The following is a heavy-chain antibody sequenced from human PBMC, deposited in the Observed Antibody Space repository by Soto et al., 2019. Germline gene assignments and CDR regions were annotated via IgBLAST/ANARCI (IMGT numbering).Heavy chain of an antibody. D-gene: IGHD3-10*01. CDR2: IYYSGST. CDR1: GGSISSSSYY. J-gene: IGHJ6*02. V-gene: IGHV4-39*01. Sequence: SETLSLTCTVSGGSISSSSYYWGWIRQPPGKGLEWIGSIYYSGSTYYNPSLKSRVTISVDTSKNQFSLKLSSVTAADTAVYYCARHLWFGEGTMDVWGQGTTVTVYS. CDR3: ARHLWFGEGTMDV.